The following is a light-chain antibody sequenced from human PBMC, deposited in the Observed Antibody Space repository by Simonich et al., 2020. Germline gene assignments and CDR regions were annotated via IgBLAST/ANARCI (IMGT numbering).Light chain of an antibody. J-gene: IGKJ5*01. CDR1: QGLLHSDGKTY. Sequence: DIVMTQTPLSLSVTPGQPASISCKSSQGLLHSDGKTYLYWYLQKPGQSPQLLIYEVSSRFSGRPGRFSGSGSGTDFTLKISRVEAEDVGVYYCMQSIQLPITFGQGTRLEIK. CDR3: MQSIQLPIT. V-gene: IGKV2D-29*02. CDR2: EVS.